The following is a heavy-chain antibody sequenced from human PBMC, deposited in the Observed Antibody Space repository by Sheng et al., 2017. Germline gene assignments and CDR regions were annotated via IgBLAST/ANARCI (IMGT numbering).Heavy chain of an antibody. CDR3: ARSTLGYSGYDWDQ. Sequence: QVQLVQSGAEVKKPGASVKVPCKASGFTFTSYGFTWVRQAPGQGLEWMGWISANNGDTHYAQKVQDRVTLTTDTSTTTAYMELRSLSSDDTAVYYCARSTLGYSGYDWDQWGQGTLVTVSS. V-gene: IGHV1-18*04. CDR2: ISANNGDT. D-gene: IGHD5-12*01. J-gene: IGHJ4*02. CDR1: GFTFTSYG.